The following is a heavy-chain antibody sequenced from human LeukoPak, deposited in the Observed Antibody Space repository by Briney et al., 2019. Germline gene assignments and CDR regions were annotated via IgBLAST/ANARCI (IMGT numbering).Heavy chain of an antibody. D-gene: IGHD5-18*01. CDR3: ARGYAEYFQH. CDR1: GGSISSYY. J-gene: IGHJ1*01. Sequence: PSGTLSLTCTVSGGSISSYYWSWIRQPPGKGLEWIGYIYYSGSTNYNPSLKSRVTISVDTSKNQFSLKLSSVTAADTAVYYCARGYAEYFQHWGQGTLVTVSS. CDR2: IYYSGST. V-gene: IGHV4-59*01.